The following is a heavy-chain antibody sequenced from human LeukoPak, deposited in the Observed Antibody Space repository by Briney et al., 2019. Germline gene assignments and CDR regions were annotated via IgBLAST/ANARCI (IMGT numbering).Heavy chain of an antibody. D-gene: IGHD3-22*01. CDR3: ARGTHYYDSSGYYWPY. Sequence: SVNVSCKASGGTFSSYAISWVRQAPGQGLEWMGGIIPIFGTANYAQKFQGRVTITTDESTSTAYMELSSLRSEDTAVYYCARGTHYYDSSGYYWPYWGQGTLVTVSS. J-gene: IGHJ4*02. CDR1: GGTFSSYA. V-gene: IGHV1-69*05. CDR2: IIPIFGTA.